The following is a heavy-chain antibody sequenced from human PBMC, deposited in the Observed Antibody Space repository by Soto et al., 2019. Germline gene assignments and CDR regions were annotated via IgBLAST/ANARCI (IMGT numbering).Heavy chain of an antibody. CDR3: ARASEGSGWSDNWFDP. D-gene: IGHD6-19*01. CDR2: IYYSGST. V-gene: IGHV4-59*01. J-gene: IGHJ5*02. CDR1: GGSISSYY. Sequence: PSETLSLTCTVSGGSISSYYWSGIQQPPGKGLEWIGYIYYSGSTNYNPSLKSRVTISVDTSKNQFSLKLSSVTAADTAVYYCARASEGSGWSDNWFDPWGQGTLVTVSS.